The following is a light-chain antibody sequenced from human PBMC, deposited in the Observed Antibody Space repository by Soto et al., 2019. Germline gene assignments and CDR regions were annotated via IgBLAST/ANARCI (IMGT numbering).Light chain of an antibody. Sequence: QSALTQPASVSGSPGQSITISCTGTSSDVGGFLYVSWFQQHPGKAPKLMICAVSNRPSGISNRFSGSKSGNTASLTISGLQAEDEADYYCSSYSSSSTLVVFGGGTKVTVL. V-gene: IGLV2-14*01. CDR1: SSDVGGFLY. CDR2: AVS. CDR3: SSYSSSSTLVV. J-gene: IGLJ2*01.